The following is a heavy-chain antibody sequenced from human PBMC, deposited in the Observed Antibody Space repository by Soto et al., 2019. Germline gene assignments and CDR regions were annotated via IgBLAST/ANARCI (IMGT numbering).Heavy chain of an antibody. CDR3: AKDQKTSKGPLYDSSGYPDY. J-gene: IGHJ4*02. V-gene: IGHV3-23*01. D-gene: IGHD3-22*01. Sequence: EVQLLESGGGLVQPGGSLRLSCAASGFTFSSYAMSWVRQAPGKGLEWVSAISGSGGSTYYADSVKGRFTISRDNSNTTLDLQMNSLRAEDTAVYYCAKDQKTSKGPLYDSSGYPDYWGQGTLVTVSS. CDR1: GFTFSSYA. CDR2: ISGSGGST.